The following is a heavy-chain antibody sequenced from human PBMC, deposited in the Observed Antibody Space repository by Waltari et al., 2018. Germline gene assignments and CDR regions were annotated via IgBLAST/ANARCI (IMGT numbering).Heavy chain of an antibody. Sequence: QVQLQQWGAGLLKPSETLSLTCAVYGGSFSGYYWSWIRQPPGKGLEWIGEIKQSGSTNYNPSLKSRVTISVDTSKNQFSLKLISVTAADTAVYYCARGEAIVGATYYFDYWGQGTLVTVSS. CDR1: GGSFSGYY. CDR3: ARGEAIVGATYYFDY. CDR2: IKQSGST. V-gene: IGHV4-34*01. D-gene: IGHD1-26*01. J-gene: IGHJ4*02.